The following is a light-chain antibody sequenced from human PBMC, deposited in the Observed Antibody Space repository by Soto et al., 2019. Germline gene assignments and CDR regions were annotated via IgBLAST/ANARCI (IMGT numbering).Light chain of an antibody. Sequence: DIQMTQSPSSLSASVGDRVTITCQASQDISNYLNWYQQKPGKAPKLLIYDASNLETGVPSRFSGSGSGTHFTFTISSLQPEDIATYYCQLYANLSSSFGQGPKVDIK. J-gene: IGKJ1*01. CDR3: QLYANLSSS. V-gene: IGKV1-33*01. CDR1: QDISNY. CDR2: DAS.